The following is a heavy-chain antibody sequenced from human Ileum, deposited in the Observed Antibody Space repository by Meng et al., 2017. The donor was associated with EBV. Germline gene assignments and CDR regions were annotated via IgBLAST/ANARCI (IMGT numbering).Heavy chain of an antibody. CDR3: ARGQKGYFDL. CDR1: GGSISSSNYY. J-gene: IGHJ2*01. V-gene: IGHV4-30-4*01. Sequence: QVQLQEAGPGRMTPSQTPSLTCTVSGGSISSSNYYWRWIRQPPGKGLEWSGHIYNSGSTYYNPSLKSRITISVDTSKNQFSLKLSSVTAADTAVYYCARGQKGYFDLWGRGTLVTVSS. CDR2: IYNSGST.